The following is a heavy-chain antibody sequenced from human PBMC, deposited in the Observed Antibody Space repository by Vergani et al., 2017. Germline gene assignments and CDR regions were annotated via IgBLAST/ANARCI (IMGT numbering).Heavy chain of an antibody. CDR1: GFTSSNAW. D-gene: IGHD1-14*01. J-gene: IGHJ4*02. CDR3: TTSTEPGLDY. CDR2: IKSKAHGGST. Sequence: EVQLVESGGDLVKPGGSLRLSCAASGFTSSNAWTTWVRQAPGKGLEWVGRIKSKAHGGSTDYAAPVKGRFTISRDDSKSTVYLQMINLKTEDTAVYYCTTSTEPGLDYWGQGTLVTVSS. V-gene: IGHV3-15*01.